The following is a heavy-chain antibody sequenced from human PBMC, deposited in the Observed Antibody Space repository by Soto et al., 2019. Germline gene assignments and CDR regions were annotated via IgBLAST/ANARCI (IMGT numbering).Heavy chain of an antibody. J-gene: IGHJ6*02. CDR1: GDSVSSGSYY. D-gene: IGHD3-10*01. CDR2: FSNSGST. CDR3: ARAYYFGSGRGRGIDF. Sequence: QVQLQESGPGLVKPSETLSLTCTVSGDSVSSGSYYWMWIRQPPGKGLEWIGYFSNSGSTNYNSSLKIRITISVDKSKNQLSLKLTSVIAADTAVYYCARAYYFGSGRGRGIDFWGQGTTVTVSS. V-gene: IGHV4-61*01.